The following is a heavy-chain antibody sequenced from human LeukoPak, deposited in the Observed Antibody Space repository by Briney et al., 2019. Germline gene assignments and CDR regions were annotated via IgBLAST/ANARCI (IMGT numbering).Heavy chain of an antibody. V-gene: IGHV3-23*01. CDR1: GFTFSNYA. CDR3: AKVPYSDYGSGRPPFMDV. Sequence: GGSLRLPCAASGFTFSNYAMSWVRQAPGKGLEWVSTISNTGSDTYYTDPVKGRFTISRDNSENTLYLQMNNLRAEDTAIYYCAKVPYSDYGSGRPPFMDVWGQGTTVAVSS. CDR2: ISNTGSDT. J-gene: IGHJ6*02. D-gene: IGHD3-10*01.